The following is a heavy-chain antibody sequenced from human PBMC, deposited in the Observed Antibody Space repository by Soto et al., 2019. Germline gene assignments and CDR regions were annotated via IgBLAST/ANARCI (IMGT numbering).Heavy chain of an antibody. J-gene: IGHJ6*02. CDR2: ISYDGSNK. CDR1: GFTFSSYG. CDR3: AKVLGNASHGYYGTDI. V-gene: IGHV3-30*18. Sequence: QVQLVESGGGVVQPGRSLRLSCAASGFTFSSYGMHWVRQAPGKGLEWVAVISYDGSNKYYADSVKGRFTISRDNSKNTLKLQMNSLKAEDTAVYYCAKVLGNASHGYYGTDIWGQGTTVTVS. D-gene: IGHD4-4*01.